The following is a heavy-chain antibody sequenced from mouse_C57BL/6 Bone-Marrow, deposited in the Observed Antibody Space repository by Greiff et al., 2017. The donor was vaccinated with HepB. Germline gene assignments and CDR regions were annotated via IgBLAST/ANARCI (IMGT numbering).Heavy chain of an antibody. D-gene: IGHD4-1*02. V-gene: IGHV10-1*01. CDR3: VRPQLGSLFAY. CDR1: GFSFNTYA. J-gene: IGHJ3*01. Sequence: EVQLVESGGGLVQPKGSLKLSCAASGFSFNTYAMNWVRQAPGKGLEWVARIRSKSNNYATYYADSVKDRFTISRDDSESMLYLQMNNLKTEDTAMYYCVRPQLGSLFAYWGQGTLVTVSA. CDR2: IRSKSNNYAT.